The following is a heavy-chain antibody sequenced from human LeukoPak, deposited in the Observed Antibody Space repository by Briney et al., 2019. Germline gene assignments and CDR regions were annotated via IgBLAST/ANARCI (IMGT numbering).Heavy chain of an antibody. CDR2: IKQDGIEK. V-gene: IGHV3-7*01. Sequence: GGSLRPSCAASGFTFSNHWMTWIRQAPGKGLEWVANIKQDGIEKYYADSVEGRFTVSRDNTKKTLFLQMHTLRAEDTAVYYCARGSSGYYCDHFQTWGQGSLVTVSS. CDR1: GFTFSNHW. CDR3: ARGSSGYYCDHFQT. J-gene: IGHJ1*01. D-gene: IGHD3-22*01.